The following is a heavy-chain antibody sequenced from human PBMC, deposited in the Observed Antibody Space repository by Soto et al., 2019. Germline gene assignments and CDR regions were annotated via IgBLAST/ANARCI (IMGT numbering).Heavy chain of an antibody. J-gene: IGHJ4*02. V-gene: IGHV1-46*01. D-gene: IGHD3-10*01. CDR1: GYTFTSYY. CDR3: ARDLGNVLYYYGSGSYSDYFDS. Sequence: ASVKVSCKASGYTFTSYYMHWVRQAPGQGLEWMGIINPSGGSTSYAQKFQGRVTMTRDTSTSTVYMELSSLRSEDTAVYYCARDLGNVLYYYGSGSYSDYFDSWGQGAVVTVSS. CDR2: INPSGGST.